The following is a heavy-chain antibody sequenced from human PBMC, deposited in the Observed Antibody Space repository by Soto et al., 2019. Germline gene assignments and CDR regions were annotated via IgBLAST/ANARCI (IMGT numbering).Heavy chain of an antibody. D-gene: IGHD4-17*01. CDR3: ASGIKYGNYSRCIDP. CDR2: INPNSGNT. V-gene: IGHV1-8*01. J-gene: IGHJ5*02. CDR1: GYIFTNYD. Sequence: QVPLVQSGAEVKKPGASVKVSCKASGYIFTNYDINWVRQATGQGLEYLGWINPNSGNTGYVQKFQGIVTMTRTSFINTAYLELISLRSEDTALYYCASGIKYGNYSRCIDPWGQGTLVTVSS.